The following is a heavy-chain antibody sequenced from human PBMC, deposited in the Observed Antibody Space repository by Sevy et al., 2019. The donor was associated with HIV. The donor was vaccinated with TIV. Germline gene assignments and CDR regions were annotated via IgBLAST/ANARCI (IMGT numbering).Heavy chain of an antibody. CDR3: ARGKTGDEYARSY. CDR1: RFTVNNNY. V-gene: IGHV3-66*01. J-gene: IGHJ4*02. D-gene: IGHD1-1*01. Sequence: GGSLRLSCAASRFTVNNNYMTWVRQAPGKGLEGISIIYSDGTTYHGDYMKDRFNISRDNSKNRLYLQMNNLRVEDTAVDYCARGKTGDEYARSYWGQGTLVTVSS. CDR2: IYSDGTT.